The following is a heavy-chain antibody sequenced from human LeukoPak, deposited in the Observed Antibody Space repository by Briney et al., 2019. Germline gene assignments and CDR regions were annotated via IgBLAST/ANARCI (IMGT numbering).Heavy chain of an antibody. CDR3: ARERKRWFDP. CDR1: GYIFTGYY. V-gene: IGHV7-4-1*02. Sequence: ASVKVSCKASGYIFTGYYMHWVRQAPGQGLEWMGWINTNTGNPTYAQGFTGRFVFSLDTSVSTAYLQISSLKAEDTAVYYCARERKRWFDPWGQETLVTVSS. J-gene: IGHJ5*02. CDR2: INTNTGNP.